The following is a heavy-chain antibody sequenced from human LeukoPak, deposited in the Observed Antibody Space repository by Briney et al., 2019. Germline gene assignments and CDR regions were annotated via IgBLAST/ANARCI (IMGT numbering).Heavy chain of an antibody. J-gene: IGHJ5*02. Sequence: GGSLRLSCAACGFTFSHYSIDWVRQAPGKGLEWVSAISGSGGSTYYADSVKGRFTISRDNSKNTLYLQMNSLRAEDTAVYYCAKAGPYYDSSVRWFDPWGQGTLVTVSS. D-gene: IGHD3-22*01. CDR2: ISGSGGST. CDR1: GFTFSHYS. V-gene: IGHV3-23*01. CDR3: AKAGPYYDSSVRWFDP.